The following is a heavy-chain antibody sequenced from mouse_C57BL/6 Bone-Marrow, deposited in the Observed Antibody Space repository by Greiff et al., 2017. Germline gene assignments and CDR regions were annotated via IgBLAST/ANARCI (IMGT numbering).Heavy chain of an antibody. CDR1: GYTFTSYW. V-gene: IGHV1-69*01. Sequence: VQLQQPGAELVMPGASVKLSCKASGYTFTSYWMHWVKQRPGQGLEWIGEIDPSDSYTNYNQKFKGKSTLTVDKSSSTAYMQLSSLTSEDSAVYYWAREDGSSSFDYWGQGTTLTVSS. CDR2: IDPSDSYT. CDR3: AREDGSSSFDY. D-gene: IGHD1-1*01. J-gene: IGHJ2*01.